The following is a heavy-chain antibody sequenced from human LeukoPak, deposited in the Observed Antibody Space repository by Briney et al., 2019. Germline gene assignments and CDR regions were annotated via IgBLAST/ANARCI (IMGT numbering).Heavy chain of an antibody. J-gene: IGHJ4*02. D-gene: IGHD2-15*01. CDR3: AKEGRYCSGGSCYYPFDY. Sequence: TGGSLRLSCAASGFTFSSYGMHWVRQAPGKGLEWVAFISYDGSKKYYVDSVKGRFTISRDNSKNTLFLQMNSLRAEDTAVYHCAKEGRYCSGGSCYYPFDYWGQGTLVSVSS. CDR2: ISYDGSKK. CDR1: GFTFSSYG. V-gene: IGHV3-30*18.